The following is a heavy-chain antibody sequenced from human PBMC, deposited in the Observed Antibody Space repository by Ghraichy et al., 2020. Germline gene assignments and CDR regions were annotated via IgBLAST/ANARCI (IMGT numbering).Heavy chain of an antibody. Sequence: GGSLRLSCAASGFTVSSNYMSWVRQAPGKGLEWVSVIYSGGSTYYADSVKGRFTISRDNSKNTLYLQMNSLRAEDMAVYYCARDRSGSYGGAFDIWGQGTMVTVSS. CDR3: ARDRSGSYGGAFDI. V-gene: IGHV3-66*01. CDR2: IYSGGST. D-gene: IGHD1-26*01. CDR1: GFTVSSNY. J-gene: IGHJ3*02.